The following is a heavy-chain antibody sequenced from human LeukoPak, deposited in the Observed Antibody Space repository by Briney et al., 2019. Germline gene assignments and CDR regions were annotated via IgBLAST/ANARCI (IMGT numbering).Heavy chain of an antibody. CDR3: ARGRVSVTGYYFAMDV. Sequence: SETLSLTCTVYGKSFSGYYWTCIRQSPGKGLEWIGEINHSGSTNYNPSLKSRVSISIDTSKNHHSLKLNSVTAADTAVYYCARGRVSVTGYYFAMDVWGQGTTVTVSS. CDR2: INHSGST. D-gene: IGHD2-21*02. CDR1: GKSFSGYY. J-gene: IGHJ6*02. V-gene: IGHV4-34*01.